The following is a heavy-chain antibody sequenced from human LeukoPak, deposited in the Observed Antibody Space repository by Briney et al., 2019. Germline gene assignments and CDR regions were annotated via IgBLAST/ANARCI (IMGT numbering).Heavy chain of an antibody. D-gene: IGHD3-22*01. CDR2: IIPIFGTA. CDR1: GGTFSSYA. Sequence: GSSVKVSCKASGGTFSSYAISWVRQAPGQGLEWMGGIIPIFGTANYAQKFQGRVTITTDESTSTAYMELSSLRSGDTAVYYCARDRYYYDSSGHNWFDPWGQGTLVTVSS. V-gene: IGHV1-69*05. CDR3: ARDRYYYDSSGHNWFDP. J-gene: IGHJ5*02.